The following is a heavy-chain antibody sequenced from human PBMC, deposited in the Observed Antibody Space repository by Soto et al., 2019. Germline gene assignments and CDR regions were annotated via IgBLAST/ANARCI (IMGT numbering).Heavy chain of an antibody. Sequence: PAETLSLTCTVSGASISRYYWSWIRQSPGKGLEWIGYLYNTGSTIYNPSLKSRVTISVDTSKNQFSLKMSSVTAADTAMYYCARPPLPGIVVPGGYNYHDGLDVWGQGTPVTVSS. CDR3: ARPPLPGIVVPGGYNYHDGLDV. CDR2: LYNTGST. J-gene: IGHJ6*02. CDR1: GASISRYY. V-gene: IGHV4-59*01. D-gene: IGHD6-19*01.